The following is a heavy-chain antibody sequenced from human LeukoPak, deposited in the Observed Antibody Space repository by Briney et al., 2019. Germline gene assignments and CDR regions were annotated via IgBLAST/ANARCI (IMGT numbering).Heavy chain of an antibody. CDR2: IYHSGNT. D-gene: IGHD5-18*01. V-gene: IGHV4-4*02. Sequence: PSETLSLTCAVSGGSISSSNWWSWVRQPPGKGLEWIGEIYHSGNTNYNPSLKSRVTISVDKSKNQFSLKLNSVTAADTAVYYCARGGYSYGYNWFDPWGQGTLVTVSS. CDR1: GGSISSSNW. CDR3: ARGGYSYGYNWFDP. J-gene: IGHJ5*02.